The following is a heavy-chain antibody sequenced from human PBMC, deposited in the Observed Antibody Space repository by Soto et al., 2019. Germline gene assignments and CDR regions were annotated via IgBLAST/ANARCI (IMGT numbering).Heavy chain of an antibody. CDR2: ISYDGTST. CDR1: RFSILRHG. V-gene: IGHV3-33*05. CDR3: ARDGNTATTHYYHMDL. D-gene: IGHD1-7*01. Sequence: QVQLVESGGGVVQPGGSLTLSCEASRFSILRHGLYWVRQAPGKGPEWVALISYDGTSTFYADSVKGRFTVSRDNSKNTLYLQMNSLRADDTAVYFCARDGNTATTHYYHMDLWGKGTPVTVSS. J-gene: IGHJ6*03.